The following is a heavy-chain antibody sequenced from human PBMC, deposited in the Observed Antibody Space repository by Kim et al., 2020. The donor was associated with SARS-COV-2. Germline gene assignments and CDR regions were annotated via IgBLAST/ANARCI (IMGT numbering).Heavy chain of an antibody. V-gene: IGHV1-69*04. D-gene: IGHD5-18*01. CDR3: ARDPGTAMVGGFDP. J-gene: IGHJ5*02. Sequence: AQKFQGRVTITADKSTSTAYMELSSLRSEDTAVYYCARDPGTAMVGGFDPWGQGTLVTVSS.